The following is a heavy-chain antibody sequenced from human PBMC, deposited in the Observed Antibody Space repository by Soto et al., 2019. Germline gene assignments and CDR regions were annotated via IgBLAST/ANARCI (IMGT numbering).Heavy chain of an antibody. V-gene: IGHV5-51*01. J-gene: IGHJ3*02. Sequence: GESLKISCQASGYSFTTYWISWVRQMPGKGLEWVGIIYPGDSDTRYSPSFQGQVTISADKSISTAYLQWSSLKASDTAMYYCASSGYSGYADLRGAFDIWGQGTMVTVSS. CDR2: IYPGDSDT. D-gene: IGHD5-12*01. CDR1: GYSFTTYW. CDR3: ASSGYSGYADLRGAFDI.